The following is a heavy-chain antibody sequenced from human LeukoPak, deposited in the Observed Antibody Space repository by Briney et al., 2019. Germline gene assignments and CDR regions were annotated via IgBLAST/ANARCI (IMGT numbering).Heavy chain of an antibody. CDR2: MNPNSGNT. Sequence: ASVKVSCKASGYTFTSYDINWVRQATGQGREWMGWMNPNSGNTGYAQKSQGRVTITRNTSIGTAYMELSSLRSEDTAVYYCARVARDRYCSSTSCYSFVYWGQGTLITVSS. V-gene: IGHV1-8*03. J-gene: IGHJ4*02. D-gene: IGHD2-2*02. CDR3: ARVARDRYCSSTSCYSFVY. CDR1: GYTFTSYD.